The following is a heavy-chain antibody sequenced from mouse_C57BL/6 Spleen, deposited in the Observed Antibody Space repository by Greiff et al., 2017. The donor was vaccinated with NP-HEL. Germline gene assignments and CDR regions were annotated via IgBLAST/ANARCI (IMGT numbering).Heavy chain of an antibody. CDR2: IYPSDSET. V-gene: IGHV1-61*01. Sequence: VQLQQPGAELVRPGSSVKLSCKASGYTFTSYWMDWVKQRPGQGLEWIGNIYPSDSETHYNQKFKDKATLTGDKSSSTAYMQLSSLTSEDSAVYYCAREGNGPDDFDYWGQGTPLTVSS. J-gene: IGHJ2*01. CDR1: GYTFTSYW. CDR3: AREGNGPDDFDY.